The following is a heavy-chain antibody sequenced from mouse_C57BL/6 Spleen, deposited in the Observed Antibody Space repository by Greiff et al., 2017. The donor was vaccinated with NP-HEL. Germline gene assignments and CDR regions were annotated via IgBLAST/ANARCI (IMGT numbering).Heavy chain of an antibody. Sequence: VQLQESGPGLVQPSQSLSIPCTVSGFSLTSYGVHWVRQSPGKGLAWLGVIWSGGSTDYNAAFISRLSISQDNFKSQVFFKRNSRQADDTAIYYCARAAYGYDRWFAYWGQGTLVTVSA. CDR3: ARAAYGYDRWFAY. V-gene: IGHV2-2*01. CDR2: IWSGGST. D-gene: IGHD2-2*01. CDR1: GFSLTSYG. J-gene: IGHJ3*01.